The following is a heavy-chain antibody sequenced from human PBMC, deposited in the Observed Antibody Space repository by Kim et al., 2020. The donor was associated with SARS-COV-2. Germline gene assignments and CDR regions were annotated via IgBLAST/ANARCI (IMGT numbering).Heavy chain of an antibody. CDR3: AERVYRNNAPPHFDY. J-gene: IGHJ4*02. D-gene: IGHD4-4*01. V-gene: IGHV3-23*01. Sequence: DSMKGRFTNSRDNSKNPVEPQMNSLRAEDTAVYYCAERVYRNNAPPHFDYWGQGTLVTVSS.